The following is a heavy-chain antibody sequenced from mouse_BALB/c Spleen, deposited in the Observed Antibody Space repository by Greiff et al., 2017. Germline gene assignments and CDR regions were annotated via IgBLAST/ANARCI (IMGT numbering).Heavy chain of an antibody. Sequence: EVKLVESGGGLVKPGGSLKLSCAASGFTFSSYAMSWVRQTPEKRLEWVATISSGGSYTYYPDSVKGRFTISRDNAKNTLYLQMSSLRSEDTAMYYCARHPLYRYDGMDAMDYWGQGTSVTVSS. CDR3: ARHPLYRYDGMDAMDY. D-gene: IGHD2-14*01. CDR1: GFTFSSYA. CDR2: ISSGGSYT. V-gene: IGHV5-9-3*01. J-gene: IGHJ4*01.